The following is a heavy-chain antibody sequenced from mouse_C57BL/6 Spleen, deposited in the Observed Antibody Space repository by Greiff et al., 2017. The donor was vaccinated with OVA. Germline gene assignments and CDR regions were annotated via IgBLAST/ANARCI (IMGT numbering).Heavy chain of an antibody. Sequence: EVQLQESGGDLVKPGGSLKLSCAASGFTFSSYGMSWVRQTPDKRLEWVATISSGGSYTYYPDSVKGRFTISRDNAKNTLYLQMSSLKSEDTAMYYCARVGLLRNAMDYWGQGTSVTVSS. CDR1: GFTFSSYG. CDR2: ISSGGSYT. CDR3: ARVGLLRNAMDY. D-gene: IGHD1-1*01. V-gene: IGHV5-6*01. J-gene: IGHJ4*01.